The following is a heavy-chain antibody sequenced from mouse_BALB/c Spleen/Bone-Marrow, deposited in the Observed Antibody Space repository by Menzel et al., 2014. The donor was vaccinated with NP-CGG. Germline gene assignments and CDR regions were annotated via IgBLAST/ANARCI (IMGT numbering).Heavy chain of an antibody. V-gene: IGHV14-4*02. J-gene: IGHJ4*01. CDR3: SYGNFAMDY. CDR1: GFNIKDYY. Sequence: VQLQQSGAELVRSGASVKLSCTASGFNIKDYYMHWVKRRPEQGLEWIGWIDPENGDTEYAPKFQGKATMTADTSSNTAYLQLSSLTSEDTAVYYCSYGNFAMDYWGQGTSVTVSS. CDR2: IDPENGDT. D-gene: IGHD2-1*01.